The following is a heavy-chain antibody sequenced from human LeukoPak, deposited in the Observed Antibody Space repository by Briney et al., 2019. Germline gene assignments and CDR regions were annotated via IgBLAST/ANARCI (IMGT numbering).Heavy chain of an antibody. D-gene: IGHD3-22*01. CDR1: GGSISSYY. CDR3: ARTYYYDSSGYYDY. Sequence: PSGTLSLTCTVSGGSISSYYWSWIRQPPGKGLEWIGYIYYSGSTNYNPSLKSRVTISVDTSKNQFSLKLSSVTAADTAVYYCARTYYYDSSGYYDYWGQGTLVTVSS. V-gene: IGHV4-59*08. J-gene: IGHJ4*02. CDR2: IYYSGST.